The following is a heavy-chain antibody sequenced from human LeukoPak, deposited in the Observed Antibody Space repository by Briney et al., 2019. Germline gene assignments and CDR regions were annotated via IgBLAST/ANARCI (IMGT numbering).Heavy chain of an antibody. CDR2: ISGSGGST. J-gene: IGHJ1*01. CDR3: AKAAYYYGSGSPQYFQH. D-gene: IGHD3-10*01. Sequence: PGGSLTLSCAAYGFTFSSYAMSWVRQAPGHGLQWVSAISGSGGSTYYADSVKGRFTISRDNSKNTLYLQMNSLRAEDTAVYYCAKAAYYYGSGSPQYFQHWGQGILVTVSS. V-gene: IGHV3-23*01. CDR1: GFTFSSYA.